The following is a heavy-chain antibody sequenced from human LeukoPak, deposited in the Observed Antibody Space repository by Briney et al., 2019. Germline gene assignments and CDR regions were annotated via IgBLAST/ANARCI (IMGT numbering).Heavy chain of an antibody. J-gene: IGHJ6*02. Sequence: ASETLSLTCTVSGGSISSYYWSWIRQPPGKGLEWIGYIYYSGSTNYNPSLKSRVTISVDTSKNQFSLKLSSVTAADTAVYYCARQLRYFDWKDMDVWGQGTTVTVSS. CDR2: IYYSGST. V-gene: IGHV4-59*08. CDR3: ARQLRYFDWKDMDV. D-gene: IGHD3-9*01. CDR1: GGSISSYY.